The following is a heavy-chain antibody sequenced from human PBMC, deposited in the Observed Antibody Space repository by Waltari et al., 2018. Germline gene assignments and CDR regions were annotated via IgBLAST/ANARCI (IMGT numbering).Heavy chain of an antibody. CDR1: GYSISSGYY. CDR2: IYHSGST. Sequence: QVQLQESGPGLVKPSETLSLTCAVSGYSISSGYYWGWIRQPPGKGLEWIGSIYHSGSTYSNPALKSRVTISVDTSKNQFSLKLSSVTAADTAVYYCARQRMVVTPRSAFDIWGQGTMVTVSS. CDR3: ARQRMVVTPRSAFDI. D-gene: IGHD2-21*02. V-gene: IGHV4-38-2*01. J-gene: IGHJ3*02.